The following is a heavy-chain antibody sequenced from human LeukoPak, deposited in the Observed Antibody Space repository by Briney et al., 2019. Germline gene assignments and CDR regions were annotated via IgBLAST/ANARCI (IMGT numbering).Heavy chain of an antibody. J-gene: IGHJ4*02. V-gene: IGHV1-2*02. Sequence: ASVTVTFKSSGYTFTGYYMHWVRQAPGQGREWVGLINLSSGGTNYAQKFHGRGTMTRDTAISTAYVDLSRLRSDDTAVYYCARSIAVAGTGFDYWGQGTLVTVSS. CDR2: INLSSGGT. D-gene: IGHD6-19*01. CDR3: ARSIAVAGTGFDY. CDR1: GYTFTGYY.